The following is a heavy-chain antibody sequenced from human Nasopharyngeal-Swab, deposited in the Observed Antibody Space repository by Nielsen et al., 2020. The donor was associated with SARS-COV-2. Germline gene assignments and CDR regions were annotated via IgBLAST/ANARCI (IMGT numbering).Heavy chain of an antibody. Sequence: GESLKISCAASGFSFSEYYMSWIRQAPGKGLEWISDISSSGSITHYADSMKGRFTISRVNAKKSLYLQMNSLRAEDTAVYYCAKDQWGDTWSSDAFDIWGQGTMVTVSS. D-gene: IGHD1-26*01. CDR1: GFSFSEYY. CDR2: ISSSGSIT. J-gene: IGHJ3*02. V-gene: IGHV3-11*04. CDR3: AKDQWGDTWSSDAFDI.